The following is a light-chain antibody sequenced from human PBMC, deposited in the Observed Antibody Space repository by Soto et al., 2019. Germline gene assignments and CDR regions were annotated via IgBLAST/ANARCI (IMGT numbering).Light chain of an antibody. CDR2: DIS. Sequence: VLTQSTGTLSFSPWHRATLFGRARQSLTNPYIAWYQQKPGQAPRLLIYDISSRATGIPDRFSGSVSGTDFTLTITRLELEDFAVFYCQQYGSSEIIFGQGTRLEIK. J-gene: IGKJ5*01. CDR3: QQYGSSEII. CDR1: QSLTNPY. V-gene: IGKV3-20*01.